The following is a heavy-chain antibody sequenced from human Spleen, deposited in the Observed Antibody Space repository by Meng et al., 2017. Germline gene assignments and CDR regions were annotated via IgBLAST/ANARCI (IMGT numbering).Heavy chain of an antibody. V-gene: IGHV3-9*01. Sequence: SLKISCAASGFTFDDYAMHWVRQAPGKGLEWVSGISWNSGSIGYADSVKGRFTISRDNAKNSLYLQMNSLRAGDTALYYCARDWYRDYYYYGMDVWGQGTTVTV. CDR1: GFTFDDYA. CDR2: ISWNSGSI. CDR3: ARDWYRDYYYYGMDV. D-gene: IGHD6-13*01. J-gene: IGHJ6*02.